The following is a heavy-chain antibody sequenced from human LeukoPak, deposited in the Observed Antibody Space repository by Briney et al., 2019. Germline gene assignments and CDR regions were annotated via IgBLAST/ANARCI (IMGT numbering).Heavy chain of an antibody. Sequence: SETLSLTCTVSGGSISSYYWSWIRQPPGKGLEWIGEINHSGSTNYNPSLKSRVTISVDTSKNQFSLKLSSVTAADTAVYYCASNPRDYGGNSGGDYWGQGTLVTVSS. V-gene: IGHV4-34*01. CDR1: GGSISSYY. D-gene: IGHD4-23*01. CDR2: INHSGST. J-gene: IGHJ4*02. CDR3: ASNPRDYGGNSGGDY.